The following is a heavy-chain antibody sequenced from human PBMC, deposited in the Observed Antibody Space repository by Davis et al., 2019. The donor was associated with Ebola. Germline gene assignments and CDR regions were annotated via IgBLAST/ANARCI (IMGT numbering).Heavy chain of an antibody. Sequence: PSETLSLTCAVYGGSFSGYYWSWIRQPPGKGLEWIGEINHSGSTNYNPSLKSRVTISVDTSKNQFSLKLTSVTAADTAVYYCARAPQSGASYFDFWGQGTLVTVSS. D-gene: IGHD1-26*01. CDR3: ARAPQSGASYFDF. V-gene: IGHV4-34*01. CDR1: GGSFSGYY. CDR2: INHSGST. J-gene: IGHJ4*02.